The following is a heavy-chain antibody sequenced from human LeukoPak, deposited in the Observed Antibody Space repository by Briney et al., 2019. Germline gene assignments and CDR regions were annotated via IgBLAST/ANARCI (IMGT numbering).Heavy chain of an antibody. CDR1: GFTFSSYA. Sequence: GGSLRLSCAASGFTFSSYAMSWVRQAPGKGLEWVSAISGIGGSTYYADSVKGRFTISRDNSKNTLYLQMNSLRAEDTAVYYCAKTPYYYDSSGQTNWFDPWGQGTLVTVSS. CDR3: AKTPYYYDSSGQTNWFDP. CDR2: ISGIGGST. J-gene: IGHJ5*02. D-gene: IGHD3-22*01. V-gene: IGHV3-23*01.